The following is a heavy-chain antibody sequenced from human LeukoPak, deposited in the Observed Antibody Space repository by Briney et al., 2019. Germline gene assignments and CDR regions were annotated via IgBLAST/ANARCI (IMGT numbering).Heavy chain of an antibody. CDR1: GGSISSYY. CDR3: ARHFYGSGSYRAYGMDV. V-gene: IGHV4-59*08. CDR2: IYSSGST. Sequence: SETLSRTCTVSGGSISSYYWSWIRQPPGKGLEWIGYIYSSGSTNYNPSLKSRVTISVATSKNQFSLKVSSVTAADTAVYYCARHFYGSGSYRAYGMDVWSQGTTVTVSS. J-gene: IGHJ6*02. D-gene: IGHD3-10*01.